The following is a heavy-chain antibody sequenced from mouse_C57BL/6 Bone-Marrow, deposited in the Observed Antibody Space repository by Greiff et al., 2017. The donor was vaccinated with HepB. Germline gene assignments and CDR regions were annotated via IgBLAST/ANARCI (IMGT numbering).Heavy chain of an antibody. V-gene: IGHV1-69*01. J-gene: IGHJ4*01. CDR2: IDPSDSYT. Sequence: QVQLQQSGAELVMPGASVKLSCKASGYTFTSYWMHWVKQRPGQGLEWIGEIDPSDSYTNYNQKFKGKSTLTVDKSSSTAYMQLSSLTSEDSAVYYCARREIYYGPYYYAMDYWGQGTSVTVSS. D-gene: IGHD2-1*01. CDR1: GYTFTSYW. CDR3: ARREIYYGPYYYAMDY.